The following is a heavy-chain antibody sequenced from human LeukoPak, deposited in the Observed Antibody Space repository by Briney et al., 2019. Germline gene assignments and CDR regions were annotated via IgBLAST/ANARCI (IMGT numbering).Heavy chain of an antibody. CDR3: ARDIVGPTSPYQSSDYSFDY. Sequence: GASVKVSCKASGYTFSVRHMRWVRDSPGQGPEWRVWWIASIGCTGCAQKIQCRVTMTRDKSISTAYVEVSRMRSADTAVYYCARDIVGPTSPYQSSDYSFDYWGQGTLVTVSS. CDR2: WIASIGCT. J-gene: IGHJ4*02. CDR1: GYTFSVRH. V-gene: IGHV1-2*02. D-gene: IGHD3-22*01.